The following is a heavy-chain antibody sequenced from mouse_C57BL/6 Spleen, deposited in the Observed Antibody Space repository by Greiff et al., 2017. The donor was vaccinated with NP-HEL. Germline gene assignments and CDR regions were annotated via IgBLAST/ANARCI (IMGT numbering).Heavy chain of an antibody. Sequence: EVQLQQSGPELVKPGASVKISCKASGYTFTDYYMNWVKQSHGKSLEWIGDINPNNGGTSYNQKFKGKATLTVDKSSSTAYMELRSLTSEDSAVYYCARVKGLYYDPYWYFDVWGTGTTVTVSS. CDR1: GYTFTDYY. D-gene: IGHD2-4*01. CDR2: INPNNGGT. V-gene: IGHV1-26*01. CDR3: ARVKGLYYDPYWYFDV. J-gene: IGHJ1*03.